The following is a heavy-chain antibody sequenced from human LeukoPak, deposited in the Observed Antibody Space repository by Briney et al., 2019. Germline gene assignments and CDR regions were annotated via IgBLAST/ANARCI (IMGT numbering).Heavy chain of an antibody. CDR3: ARATYYYDGSGRRLSIGAFDI. Sequence: ASVKVSCKASGYTFTSYYMHWVRQAPGQGLEWMGIINPSGGSTSYAQKFQGRVTMTRDTSISTAYMELSSLRSEDTAVYYCARATYYYDGSGRRLSIGAFDIWGQGAMVTVSS. CDR2: INPSGGST. CDR1: GYTFTSYY. D-gene: IGHD3-22*01. J-gene: IGHJ3*02. V-gene: IGHV1-46*01.